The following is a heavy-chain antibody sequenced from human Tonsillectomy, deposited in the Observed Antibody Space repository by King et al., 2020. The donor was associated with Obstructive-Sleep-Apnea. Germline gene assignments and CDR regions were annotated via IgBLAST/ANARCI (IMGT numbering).Heavy chain of an antibody. Sequence: VQLQESGPGLVKPSETLSLTCSVSGFAISFGYYWGWIRQPPGKGLEWIGSVHHSGSTDDNPSFKSRVTLSIDTSKNDVSLNLRSVTATDTAVYYCARVGARGVISLGEYWGQGTLVIVSS. D-gene: IGHD3-10*01. J-gene: IGHJ4*02. CDR3: ARVGARGVISLGEY. V-gene: IGHV4-38-2*02. CDR2: VHHSGST. CDR1: GFAISFGYY.